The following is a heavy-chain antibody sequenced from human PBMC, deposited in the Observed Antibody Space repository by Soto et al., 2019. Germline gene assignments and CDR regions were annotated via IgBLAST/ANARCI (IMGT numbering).Heavy chain of an antibody. CDR2: ISGSGSST. CDR3: AKDRIPTGMDV. J-gene: IGHJ6*02. V-gene: IGHV3-23*01. Sequence: PGGSLRLSCAASGFTFNIYAMSWVRQAPGKGLEWVSGISGSGSSTYYADSVKGRFTISRDNSKNTVYLQMNSLRAEDTAVYYCAKDRIPTGMDVWGQGTTVTVSS. CDR1: GFTFNIYA.